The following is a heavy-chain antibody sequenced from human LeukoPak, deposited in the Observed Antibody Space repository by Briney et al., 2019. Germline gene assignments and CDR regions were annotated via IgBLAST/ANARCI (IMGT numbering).Heavy chain of an antibody. V-gene: IGHV3-30*18. J-gene: IGHJ6*02. Sequence: GGPLRLSCAASGFPFSSYGMHWVRQAPGKGREWVAVISYDGSNKYYAESVKGRCTISRDNSKNTLYLQMNRLRTEDTAVYYCVKYPIVRALTVETDGMDVWGQGTTVTVSS. CDR2: ISYDGSNK. CDR1: GFPFSSYG. D-gene: IGHD2-21*01. CDR3: VKYPIVRALTVETDGMDV.